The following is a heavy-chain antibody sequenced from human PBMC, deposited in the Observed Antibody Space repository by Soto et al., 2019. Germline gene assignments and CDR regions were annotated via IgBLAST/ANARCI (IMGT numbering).Heavy chain of an antibody. Sequence: GGSLRLSCASSGFTFSTYTMTWVRQAPGKGLEWVSTIDGSGGTTYYADSVKGRFTISRDNSINTVFLQMNSLRADDTALYFCAKNSGWFNTWGQGALVTVSS. CDR1: GFTFSTYT. D-gene: IGHD3-10*01. V-gene: IGHV3-23*01. CDR2: IDGSGGTT. J-gene: IGHJ5*02. CDR3: AKNSGWFNT.